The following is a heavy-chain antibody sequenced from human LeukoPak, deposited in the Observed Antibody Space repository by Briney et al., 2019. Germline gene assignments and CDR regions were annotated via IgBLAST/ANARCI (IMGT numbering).Heavy chain of an antibody. V-gene: IGHV4-39*01. Sequence: PSETLSLTCAVSGGSISSSGYYWGWIRQPPGKGLEWIGGIFYSGNTYYNPSLKSRVTMSVDTSKNQFSLRLSSVTAADTAVYYCARRGSRQGTTVVTPAFGHWGQGTLVTVSS. D-gene: IGHD4-23*01. CDR1: GGSISSSGYY. CDR3: ARRGSRQGTTVVTPAFGH. CDR2: IFYSGNT. J-gene: IGHJ4*02.